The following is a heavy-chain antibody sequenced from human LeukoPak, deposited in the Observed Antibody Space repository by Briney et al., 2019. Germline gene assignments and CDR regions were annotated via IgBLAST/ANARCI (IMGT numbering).Heavy chain of an antibody. CDR2: INPNSRGT. J-gene: IGHJ5*02. CDR3: ARGGYCSSTSCYIGWFDP. Sequence: ASVKVSCKASGYTFTGYYMHWVRQAPGQGLEWRGWINPNSRGTNYAQKFQGRVTMTRDTSISTAYMELSRLRSDDTAVYYCARGGYCSSTSCYIGWFDPWGQGTLVTVSS. D-gene: IGHD2-2*02. V-gene: IGHV1-2*02. CDR1: GYTFTGYY.